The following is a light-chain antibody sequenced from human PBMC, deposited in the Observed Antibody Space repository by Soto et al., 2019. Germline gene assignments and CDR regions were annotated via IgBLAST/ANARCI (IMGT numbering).Light chain of an antibody. V-gene: IGLV2-14*03. J-gene: IGLJ3*02. CDR3: SSYTSGSML. Sequence: QSALAQPASVSGSPGQSITISCTGTDSDIGSYNYVSWYQQPPGKAPKLIIYEVTNRPSGVSDRFSGSKSANTASLTISGLQPDDEADYYCSSYTSGSMLFGGGTKLTVL. CDR2: EVT. CDR1: DSDIGSYNY.